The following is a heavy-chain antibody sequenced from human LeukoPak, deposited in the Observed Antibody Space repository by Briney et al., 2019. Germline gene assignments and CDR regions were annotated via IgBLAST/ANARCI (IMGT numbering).Heavy chain of an antibody. CDR1: GGSISSFH. D-gene: IGHD4-17*01. V-gene: IGHV4-59*01. CDR2: IYYTGST. CDR3: AKGTVTTTTPFDP. Sequence: SGTLSLTCTVSGGSISSFHWSWIRQSPGKGLEWIGYIYYTGSTNYNPSLKSRVTISVDTSKNQFSLRLNSVTAADTAMYYCAKGTVTTTTPFDPWGQGALVTVSS. J-gene: IGHJ5*02.